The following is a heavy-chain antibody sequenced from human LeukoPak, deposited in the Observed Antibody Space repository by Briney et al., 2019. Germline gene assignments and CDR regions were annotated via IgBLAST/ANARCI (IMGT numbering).Heavy chain of an antibody. CDR1: GGSISSYY. Sequence: KPSGTLSLTCTVSGGSISSYYWSWIRQPPGKGLECIGYIYNSGSTNYNPSLKSRVSISVDTSKNQFSLKLSSVTAADTAVYYCARSAIDAFDIWGQGTMVTVSS. CDR3: ARSAIDAFDI. J-gene: IGHJ3*02. CDR2: IYNSGST. D-gene: IGHD6-25*01. V-gene: IGHV4-59*08.